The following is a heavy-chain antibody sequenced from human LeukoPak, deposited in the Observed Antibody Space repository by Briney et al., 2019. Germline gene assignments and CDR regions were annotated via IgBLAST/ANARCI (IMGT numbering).Heavy chain of an antibody. V-gene: IGHV4-34*01. CDR2: INHSGST. CDR3: ARVGDYDILTGYRTSLYFDY. CDR1: GGSFSGYY. J-gene: IGHJ4*02. D-gene: IGHD3-9*01. Sequence: SETLSLTCAVYGGSFSGYYWSWIRQPPGKGLEWIGEINHSGSTNYNPSLKSRVTISVDTSKNQFSLKLSSVTAADTAVYYCARVGDYDILTGYRTSLYFDYWGQGILVTVSS.